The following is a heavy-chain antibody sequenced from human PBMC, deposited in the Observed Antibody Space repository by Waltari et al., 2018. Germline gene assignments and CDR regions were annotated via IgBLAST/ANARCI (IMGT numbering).Heavy chain of an antibody. V-gene: IGHV4-38-2*02. CDR2: IFHNGDT. CDR3: AGEQGGYNCLEY. CDR1: GYSLSSGYY. Sequence: QVQMQESGPQLVRPSEMLSLTCTVSGYSLSSGYYWVWIRRAPGKGPDGMASIFHNGDTWEHSASRSPVTLSVGTCKNKFSRRRTVGTAADMAIYYCAGEQGGYNCLEYWGPGIPVTVFS. D-gene: IGHD5-12*01. J-gene: IGHJ4*02.